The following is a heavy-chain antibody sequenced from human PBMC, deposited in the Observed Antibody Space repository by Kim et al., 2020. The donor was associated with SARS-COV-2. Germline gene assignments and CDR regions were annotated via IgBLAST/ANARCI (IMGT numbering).Heavy chain of an antibody. D-gene: IGHD5-18*01. Sequence: SETLSLTCAVYGGSFSGYYWSWIRQPPGKGLEWIGEINHSGSTNYNPSLKSRVTISVDTSKNQFSLKLSSVTAADTAVYYCARLHGYFLSYYYYGMDVWGQGTTVTVSS. V-gene: IGHV4-34*01. CDR2: INHSGST. J-gene: IGHJ6*02. CDR1: GGSFSGYY. CDR3: ARLHGYFLSYYYYGMDV.